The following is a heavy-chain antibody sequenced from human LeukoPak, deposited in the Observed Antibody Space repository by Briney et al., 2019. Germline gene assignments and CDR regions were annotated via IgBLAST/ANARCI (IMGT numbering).Heavy chain of an antibody. CDR2: INPSGGST. V-gene: IGHV1-46*01. D-gene: IGHD4-17*01. CDR1: GYTFTSYY. Sequence: GASVKVSCKASGYTFTSYYMHWVRQAPGQGLEWMGIINPSGGSTSYAQKFQGRVTMTRDTSTSTVYMELSSLRSEDTAVYYCARDLFGHIADYGDYVAGAFDIWGQGTMVTVSS. CDR3: ARDLFGHIADYGDYVAGAFDI. J-gene: IGHJ3*02.